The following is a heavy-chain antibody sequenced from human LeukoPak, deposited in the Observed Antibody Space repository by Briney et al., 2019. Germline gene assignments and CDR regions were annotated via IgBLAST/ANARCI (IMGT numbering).Heavy chain of an antibody. J-gene: IGHJ1*01. CDR3: ARDGHYDILTGYFQD. CDR2: ITNSGTTI. CDR1: GFTFSSYS. V-gene: IGHV3-48*04. Sequence: GGSLRLSCAASGFTFSSYSMNWVRQAPGKGLEWVSYITNSGTTIFYADSVKGRFTISRDNAKNSLYLQMNSLRAEDTAVYYCARDGHYDILTGYFQDWGQGTLVTVSS. D-gene: IGHD3-9*01.